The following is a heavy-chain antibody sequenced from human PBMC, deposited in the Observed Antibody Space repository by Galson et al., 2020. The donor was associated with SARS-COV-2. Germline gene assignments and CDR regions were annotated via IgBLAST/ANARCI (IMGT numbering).Heavy chain of an antibody. J-gene: IGHJ6*02. CDR3: TRDVADHGGNPQGFYYYHGIDV. D-gene: IGHD4-17*01. CDR1: GFTFSSYS. V-gene: IGHV3-48*02. CDR2: ISGSSLTI. Sequence: GGYLRLSCAASGFTFSSYSLNWVRQAPGKGLEWVSYISGSSLTIYYADSVKGRFTISRDTARNSVYLQMNSLRNEDTGIYYCTRDVADHGGNPQGFYYYHGIDVWGQGTTVTVS.